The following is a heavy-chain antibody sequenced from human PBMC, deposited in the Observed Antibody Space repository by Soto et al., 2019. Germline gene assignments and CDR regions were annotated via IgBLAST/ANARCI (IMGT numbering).Heavy chain of an antibody. CDR3: ARADIVVVPAALRNRWSDP. CDR1: GGSFSGYY. J-gene: IGHJ5*02. V-gene: IGHV4-34*01. Sequence: SETLSLTCAVYGGSFSGYYWSWIRQPPGKGLEWIGEINHSGSTNYNPSLKSRVTISVDTSKNQFSLKLSSVTAADTAVYYCARADIVVVPAALRNRWSDPRGQGPLVTVSS. CDR2: INHSGST. D-gene: IGHD2-2*01.